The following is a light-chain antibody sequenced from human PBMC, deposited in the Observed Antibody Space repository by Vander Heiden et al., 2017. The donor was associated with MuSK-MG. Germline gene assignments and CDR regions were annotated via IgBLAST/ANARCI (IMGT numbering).Light chain of an antibody. CDR3: QSADSSGTYVV. CDR2: KDS. CDR1: ALPKQY. V-gene: IGLV3-25*03. J-gene: IGLJ2*01. Sequence: SSELTQPPSVSVSPGQTARITYSGDALPKQYAYWYQQKPGQAPVLVIYKDSERPSGIPERFSGSSSGTTVTLTISGVQAEDEADYYCQSADSSGTYVVFGGGTKLTVL.